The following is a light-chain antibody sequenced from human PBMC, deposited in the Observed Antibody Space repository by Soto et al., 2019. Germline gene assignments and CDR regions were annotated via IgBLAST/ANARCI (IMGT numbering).Light chain of an antibody. V-gene: IGKV3-20*01. CDR3: QQYGSSPRT. CDR1: QSVSSN. CDR2: GAS. Sequence: EIVMTQSPATLSVSPGERATLSRRASQSVSSNLAWYQQKPGQAPRLLIYGASSRATGIPDRFSGSGSGTDFTLTISRLEPEDFAVYYCQQYGSSPRTFGQGTKVDI. J-gene: IGKJ1*01.